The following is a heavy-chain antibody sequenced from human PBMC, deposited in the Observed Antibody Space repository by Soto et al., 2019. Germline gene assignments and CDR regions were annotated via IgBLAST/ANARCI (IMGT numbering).Heavy chain of an antibody. D-gene: IGHD3-3*01. CDR3: VKDDTILRGRYFDL. CDR1: GFTFSSYA. J-gene: IGHJ2*01. Sequence: LRLSCAASGFTFSSYAMTWVRQAPGKGLEWVSSISFSDGGTYYADSVKGRLTISRDNSKNTLFLQMNSLRVEDTAVYYCVKDDTILRGRYFDLWGRGTLVTVSS. V-gene: IGHV3-23*01. CDR2: ISFSDGGT.